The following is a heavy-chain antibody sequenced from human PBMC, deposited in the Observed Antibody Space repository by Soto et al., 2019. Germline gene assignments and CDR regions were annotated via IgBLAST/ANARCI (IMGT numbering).Heavy chain of an antibody. D-gene: IGHD1-1*01. Sequence: QVQLVESEGGVVQPGRSLRLSCAASGFTFSNYGMHWVRQAPGKGLEWVTVISYDGNVAYYADSVKGRFTSSRDNSKNTLYLQMNRLRTGGPAVVFCAEGGPIPNWDFDYWGQGTLVTVSS. CDR1: GFTFSNYG. J-gene: IGHJ4*02. V-gene: IGHV3-30*18. CDR3: AEGGPIPNWDFDY. CDR2: ISYDGNVA.